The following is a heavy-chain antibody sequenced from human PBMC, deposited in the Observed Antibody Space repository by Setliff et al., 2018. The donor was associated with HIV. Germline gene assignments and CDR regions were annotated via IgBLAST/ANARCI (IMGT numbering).Heavy chain of an antibody. CDR3: VRRGGPGPSHRRFDY. V-gene: IGHV5-51*01. CDR2: IYPGDSDT. J-gene: IGHJ4*02. D-gene: IGHD3-10*01. Sequence: PGESLKISCQGSGYSFTNYWIGWVRQMPGKGLELMGIIYPGDSDTRCSPSFQGQVTISADKSISTAFLQWSSLRASDTGMYFCVRRGGPGPSHRRFDYWGQGTLVTVSS. CDR1: GYSFTNYW.